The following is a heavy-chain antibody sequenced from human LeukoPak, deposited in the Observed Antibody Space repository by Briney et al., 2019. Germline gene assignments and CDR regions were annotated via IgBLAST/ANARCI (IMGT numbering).Heavy chain of an antibody. J-gene: IGHJ6*03. CDR3: ARYKQQLVRPYYYYMDV. D-gene: IGHD6-13*01. CDR1: GYTFTGYY. Sequence: GSVKVSCRASGYTFTGYYMHWVRQAPGQGLEWMGWINPNSGGTNYAQKFQGRVTMTRDTSISTAYMELSRLRSDDTAVYYCARYKQQLVRPYYYYMDVWGKGTTVTVSS. V-gene: IGHV1-2*02. CDR2: INPNSGGT.